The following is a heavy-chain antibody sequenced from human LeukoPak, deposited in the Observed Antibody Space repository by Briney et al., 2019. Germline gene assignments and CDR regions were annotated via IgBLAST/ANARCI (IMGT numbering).Heavy chain of an antibody. CDR1: GYTFTSYD. Sequence: ASVKVSCKASGYTFTSYDINWVRQATGQGLEWMGWMNPNSGNTGYAQKFQGRVTMTRNTSISTAYMELSSLRSEDTAVYYCAREQTTGQIYYYGMDVWGQGTTVTVSS. D-gene: IGHD4-17*01. CDR2: MNPNSGNT. CDR3: AREQTTGQIYYYGMDV. J-gene: IGHJ6*02. V-gene: IGHV1-8*01.